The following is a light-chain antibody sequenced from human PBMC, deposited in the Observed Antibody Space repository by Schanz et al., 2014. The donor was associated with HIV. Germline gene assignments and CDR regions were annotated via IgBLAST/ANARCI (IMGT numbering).Light chain of an antibody. Sequence: QSVLTQSPSASASLGASVKLTCTLSSGHSSYAIAWHQQQPEKGPRYLMKLNSDGSHSKWDGIPDRFSGSSSGAERYLTISSLQSDDEADYYRQTCATGIWAFRAGTKLTVL. J-gene: IGLJ3*02. CDR3: QTCATGIWA. CDR2: LNSDGSH. V-gene: IGLV4-69*01. CDR1: SGHSSYA.